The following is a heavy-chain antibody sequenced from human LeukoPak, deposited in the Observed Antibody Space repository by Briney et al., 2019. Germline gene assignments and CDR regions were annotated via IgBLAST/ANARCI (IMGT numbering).Heavy chain of an antibody. D-gene: IGHD2-15*01. CDR2: IYYSGST. V-gene: IGHV4-59*06. J-gene: IGHJ4*02. Sequence: PSETLSLTCTVSGGSISSYYWSWIRQHPGKGLEWIGYIYYSGSTYYNPSLKSRITISVDTSKNQFSLKLNSVTAADTAVYYCARYSGGSCYWCFDCWGQGTLVTVSS. CDR1: GGSISSYY. CDR3: ARYSGGSCYWCFDC.